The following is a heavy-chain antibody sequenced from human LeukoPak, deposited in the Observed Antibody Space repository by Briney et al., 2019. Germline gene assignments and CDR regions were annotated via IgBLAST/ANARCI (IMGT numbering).Heavy chain of an antibody. Sequence: GGSLRLSCAASGFMFSSYAMGWVRQAPGKGLDWVSSISGSGGRTYYADSVKGRFTISRDNSKNTMYLQMNSLRVDDTAVYYCAKGPYSDSSEWFDPWGQGTLVTVSS. CDR3: AKGPYSDSSEWFDP. J-gene: IGHJ5*02. V-gene: IGHV3-23*01. CDR1: GFMFSSYA. D-gene: IGHD5-18*01. CDR2: ISGSGGRT.